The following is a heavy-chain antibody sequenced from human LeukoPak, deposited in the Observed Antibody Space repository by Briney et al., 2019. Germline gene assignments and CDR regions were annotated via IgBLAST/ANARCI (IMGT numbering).Heavy chain of an antibody. V-gene: IGHV3-23*01. D-gene: IGHD3-10*01. J-gene: IGHJ4*02. CDR3: ARKSASGNYPLDY. CDR1: GFNFGSYS. Sequence: GGSLRLSCAASGFNFGSYSMAWVRQAPGKGLEWVSVISGDSATTFYADSVKGRFTSSRDNAKNTVFLQMSSLRAEDTALYYCARKSASGNYPLDYWGQGTLVTVSS. CDR2: ISGDSATT.